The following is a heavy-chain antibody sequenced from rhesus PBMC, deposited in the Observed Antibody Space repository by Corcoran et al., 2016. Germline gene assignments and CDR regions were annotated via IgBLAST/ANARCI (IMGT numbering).Heavy chain of an antibody. CDR3: AKMASYWYFDL. V-gene: IGHV5-20*02. CDR1: GYSFTSYW. J-gene: IGHJ2*01. CDR2: IDPSDTDT. Sequence: EVQLVQSGAEVKRPGESLKISCKTSGYSFTSYWISWVRPMPGKGREWMGAIDPSDTDTRYSPACQGQVTISADKSISTAYLQWSSLKASDTATYYCAKMASYWYFDLWGPGTPITISS.